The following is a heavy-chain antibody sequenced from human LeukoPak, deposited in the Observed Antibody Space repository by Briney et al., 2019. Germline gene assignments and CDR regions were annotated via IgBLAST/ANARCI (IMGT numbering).Heavy chain of an antibody. CDR3: ARGAIFGVVIRRKNWFDP. D-gene: IGHD3-3*01. CDR2: KSYSGGT. V-gene: IGHV4-59*01. CDR1: GGSISSYS. J-gene: IGHJ5*02. Sequence: SETLSLTCTVSGGSISSYSWCWIRQPPGKGLEWIGYKSYSGGTNYNPSLKSRVTISVDTSKRQISLTLNSVTAADTAVYYCARGAIFGVVIRRKNWFDPWGQGTLVTVSS.